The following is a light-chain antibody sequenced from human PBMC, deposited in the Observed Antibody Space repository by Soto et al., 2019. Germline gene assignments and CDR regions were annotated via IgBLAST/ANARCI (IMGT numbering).Light chain of an antibody. J-gene: IGKJ2*01. CDR1: QSVTSSH. Sequence: EIVLTQTPGTLSLSPGERATLSCRASQSVTSSHLAWYQQKPGQAPRLLIYGASTRATGIPDRFSGSGSDTDFSLTIRRLDPEDFAMYYCLLYFSRDRYTFGPGTKVQIK. CDR2: GAS. CDR3: LLYFSRDRYT. V-gene: IGKV3-20*01.